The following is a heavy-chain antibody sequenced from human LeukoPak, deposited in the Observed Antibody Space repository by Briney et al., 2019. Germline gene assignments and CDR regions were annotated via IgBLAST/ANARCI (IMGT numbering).Heavy chain of an antibody. D-gene: IGHD1-26*01. Sequence: PGGSLRLSCAASGFSFGSYALSWVRQAPGKGLEWVSSISSSSYSIYYADSVKGRFTISRDNAKDSLDLQMNSLRAEDTAVYYCARHGMSQGAFDIWGQGTMVTVSS. CDR1: GFSFGSYA. J-gene: IGHJ3*02. V-gene: IGHV3-21*01. CDR2: ISSSSYSI. CDR3: ARHGMSQGAFDI.